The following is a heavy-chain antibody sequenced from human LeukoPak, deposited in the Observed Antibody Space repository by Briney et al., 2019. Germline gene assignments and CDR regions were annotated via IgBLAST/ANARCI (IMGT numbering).Heavy chain of an antibody. CDR3: ARRDSSGYYLGS. J-gene: IGHJ5*02. CDR2: INHSGST. Sequence: SETLSLTCAVYGGSFSGYHWSWIRQPPGKGLEWTGEINHSGSTNYNPSLKSRVTISVDTSKNQFSLKLSSVTAADTAVYYCARRDSSGYYLGSWGQGTLVTVSS. D-gene: IGHD3-22*01. CDR1: GGSFSGYH. V-gene: IGHV4-34*01.